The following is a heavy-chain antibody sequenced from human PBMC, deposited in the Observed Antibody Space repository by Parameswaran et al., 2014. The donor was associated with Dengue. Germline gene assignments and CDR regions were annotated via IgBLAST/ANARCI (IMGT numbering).Heavy chain of an antibody. CDR3: ARWLADSSGYYYYYYYYGMDV. J-gene: IGHJ6*02. Sequence: WVRQAPGQGLEWMGIINPSGGSTSYAQKFQGRVTMTRDTSTSTVYMELSSLRSEDTAVYYCARWLADSSGYYYYYYYYGMDVWGQGTTVTVSS. D-gene: IGHD3-22*01. CDR2: INPSGGST. V-gene: IGHV1-46*01.